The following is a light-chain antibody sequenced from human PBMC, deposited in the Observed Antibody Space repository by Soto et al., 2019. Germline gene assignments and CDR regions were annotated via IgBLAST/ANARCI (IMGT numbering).Light chain of an antibody. CDR1: QSVLYSTNNKNY. CDR2: WAA. J-gene: IGKJ4*01. Sequence: DIVMTQSPDSLAVSLGERATINCKSSQSVLYSTNNKNYLAWYQQKRGQPPKLLIYWAATRESGVPDQFSGSGSGTDFALTISRLQAEDVAVYYCQQYYITPHTFGGGTKVDI. CDR3: QQYYITPHT. V-gene: IGKV4-1*01.